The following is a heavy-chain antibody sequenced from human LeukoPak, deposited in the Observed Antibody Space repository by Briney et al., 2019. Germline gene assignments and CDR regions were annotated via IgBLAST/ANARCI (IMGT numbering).Heavy chain of an antibody. CDR2: INHSGST. Sequence: SETLSLTCAVYGGSFSGYYWSWIRQPPGKGLEWIGEINHSGSTNYNPSLKSRVTISVDTSKNQFPPKLSSVTAADTAVYYCARGWYSSSWFFDYWGQGTLVTVSS. J-gene: IGHJ4*02. D-gene: IGHD6-13*01. CDR1: GGSFSGYY. V-gene: IGHV4-34*01. CDR3: ARGWYSSSWFFDY.